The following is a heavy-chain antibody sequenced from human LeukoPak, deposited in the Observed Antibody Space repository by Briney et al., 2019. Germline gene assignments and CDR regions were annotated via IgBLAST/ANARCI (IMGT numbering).Heavy chain of an antibody. V-gene: IGHV3-30*02. CDR3: AKGRTTVTTWDAFDI. Sequence: GGSLRLSCAASGFTFSSYGMHWVRQAPGKGLEWVAFIRYDGSNKYYADSVKGRFTISRDNSKNTLYLQMNSLRAGDTAVYYCAKGRTTVTTWDAFDIWGQGTMVTVSS. D-gene: IGHD4-17*01. CDR2: IRYDGSNK. J-gene: IGHJ3*02. CDR1: GFTFSSYG.